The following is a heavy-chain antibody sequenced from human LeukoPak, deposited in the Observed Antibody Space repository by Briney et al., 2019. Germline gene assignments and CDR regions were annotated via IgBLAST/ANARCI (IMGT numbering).Heavy chain of an antibody. Sequence: PGGSLRLSCAASGFTFSCYSMNWVRQAPGKGLEWVSSISSSSSYIYYADSVKGRFTISRDNAKNSLYLQMNSLRAEDTAVYYCARDTGYCSGGSCYSFTYWGQGTLVTVSS. CDR1: GFTFSCYS. V-gene: IGHV3-21*01. CDR2: ISSSSSYI. J-gene: IGHJ4*02. CDR3: ARDTGYCSGGSCYSFTY. D-gene: IGHD2-15*01.